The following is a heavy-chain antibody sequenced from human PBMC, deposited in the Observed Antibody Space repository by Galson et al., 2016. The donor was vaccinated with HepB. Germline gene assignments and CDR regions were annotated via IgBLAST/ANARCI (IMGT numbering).Heavy chain of an antibody. CDR3: GRSLGGWEPLDY. D-gene: IGHD1-26*01. CDR2: VKEDGSGK. CDR1: GFTFSSYW. J-gene: IGHJ4*02. V-gene: IGHV3-7*03. Sequence: SLRLSCAASGFTFSSYWMSWVRQAPGKGLEWVASVKEDGSGKYYLDSVKGRFTISRDNAKNSLYVQMNSLRDEDTAIYYCGRSLGGWEPLDYWGQGALVTVSS.